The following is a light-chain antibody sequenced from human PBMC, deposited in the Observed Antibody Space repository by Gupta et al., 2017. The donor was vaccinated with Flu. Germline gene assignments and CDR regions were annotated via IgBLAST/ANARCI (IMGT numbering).Light chain of an antibody. CDR2: KDS. V-gene: IGLV3-27*01. J-gene: IGLJ3*02. CDR1: ILAKKY. Sequence: SFELTQPSSLSVSPGQTAKITCSGDILAKKYARWFQQKPGQAPVLVIYKDSERPAGIPERFSGSSSGTTVTLTISGAQLEDEADYHCYSAAGNMWVFGGGTKLTVL. CDR3: YSAAGNMWV.